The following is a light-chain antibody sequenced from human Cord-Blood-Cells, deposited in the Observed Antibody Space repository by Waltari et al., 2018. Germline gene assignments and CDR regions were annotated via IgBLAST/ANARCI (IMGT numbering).Light chain of an antibody. CDR2: DAS. J-gene: IGKJ4*01. CDR3: QQYDNLPLT. V-gene: IGKV1-33*01. CDR1: QDISKY. Sequence: DIQMTQSPSSLPASVGDRVTITCQASQDISKYLNWYQQKPRKAPKHLIYDASNLETGVPSRVRGSGSGTDFTFTISSLQPEDIATYYCQQYDNLPLTVGGGTKVEIK.